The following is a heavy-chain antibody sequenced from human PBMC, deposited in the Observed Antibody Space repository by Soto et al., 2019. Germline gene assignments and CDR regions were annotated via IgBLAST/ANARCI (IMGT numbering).Heavy chain of an antibody. Sequence: QVQLVQSGAEEKKPGASVKVSCKASGYTFSTYAMHWVRQAPGQRLEWMGWINAGNGNTKHSQKFQGRVTITRDTSASTAYMDLSSLRSEDTAVYYCARGGPPIDYWGQGTLVTVSS. J-gene: IGHJ4*02. D-gene: IGHD3-10*01. CDR1: GYTFSTYA. CDR3: ARGGPPIDY. CDR2: INAGNGNT. V-gene: IGHV1-3*05.